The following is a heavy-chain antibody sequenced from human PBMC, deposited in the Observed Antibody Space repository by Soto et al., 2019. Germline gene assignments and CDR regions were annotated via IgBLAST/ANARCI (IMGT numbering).Heavy chain of an antibody. CDR2: INKDGSDK. D-gene: IGHD3-16*01. V-gene: IGHV3-7*04. CDR3: ARGGGNFDP. J-gene: IGHJ5*02. CDR1: GFTLSGYW. Sequence: EVQLVESGGGLVQPGGSLRLTCAASGFTLSGYWMSWVRQAPGKGLEWVANINKDGSDKRYVDSVKGRFTISRDNAKNLLYLQMNSLGAEDTAVYYCARGGGNFDPWGQGTLVTVSS.